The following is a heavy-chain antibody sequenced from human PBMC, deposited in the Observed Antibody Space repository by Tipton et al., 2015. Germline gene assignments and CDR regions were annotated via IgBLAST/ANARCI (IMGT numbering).Heavy chain of an antibody. J-gene: IGHJ5*02. V-gene: IGHV4-59*01. D-gene: IGHD2-2*01. CDR2: IDYSGSP. CDR3: ARLAEYHLLWRNWFDP. Sequence: TLSLTCTISGGSIRSSHWSWIRQPPGKGLEWIGYIDYSGSPSYNPSLKSRVTISVDTSKNQFSLKLISVTSADTAVYFCARLAEYHLLWRNWFDPWGQGTLVIVSS. CDR1: GGSIRSSH.